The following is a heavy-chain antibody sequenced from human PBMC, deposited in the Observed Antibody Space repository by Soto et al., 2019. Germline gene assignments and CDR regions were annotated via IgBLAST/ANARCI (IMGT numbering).Heavy chain of an antibody. V-gene: IGHV1-3*01. Sequence: ASVKVSCKASGYTFTSYAMHWVRQAPGQRLEWMGWINAGNGNTKYSQKFQGRVTITRDTSASTAYMELSSLRSEDTAVYYCARAGFRTGDSGDAFDIWGQGTMVTVSS. J-gene: IGHJ3*02. CDR2: INAGNGNT. CDR3: ARAGFRTGDSGDAFDI. D-gene: IGHD7-27*01. CDR1: GYTFTSYA.